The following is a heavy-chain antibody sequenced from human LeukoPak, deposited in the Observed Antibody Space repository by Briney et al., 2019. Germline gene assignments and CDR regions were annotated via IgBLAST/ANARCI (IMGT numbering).Heavy chain of an antibody. J-gene: IGHJ4*02. CDR2: ISAYNGNT. V-gene: IGHV1-18*01. Sequence: GASVKVSCKASGYTFTSYGFSWVRQAPGQGLEWMGWISAYNGNTNYAQKLQGRVTMTTDTSTSTAYMELRSLRSDDTAVYYCARANLGYCSSTSCSNFDYWGQGTLVTVSS. CDR3: ARANLGYCSSTSCSNFDY. D-gene: IGHD2-2*01. CDR1: GYTFTSYG.